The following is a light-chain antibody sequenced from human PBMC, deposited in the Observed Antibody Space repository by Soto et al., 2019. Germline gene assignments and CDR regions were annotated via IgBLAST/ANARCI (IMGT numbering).Light chain of an antibody. Sequence: QSVLTQTPSASGTPGQWVAISCSGSKSNIGSVSVNWYQQLPGAAPKLLIYGNNQRPSVVSDRFSGSKSCTSASLDISGLPSEDEASYYCAACDDSLTGWIFGGGTTLTVL. CDR2: GNN. CDR1: KSNIGSVS. CDR3: AACDDSLTGWI. J-gene: IGLJ2*01. V-gene: IGLV1-44*01.